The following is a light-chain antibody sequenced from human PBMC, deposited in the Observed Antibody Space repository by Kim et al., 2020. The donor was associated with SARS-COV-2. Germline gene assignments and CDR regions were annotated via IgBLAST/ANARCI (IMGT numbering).Light chain of an antibody. CDR2: KAS. Sequence: DIQMTQSPSTLSASVGTRVTITCRASQSISNNLTWYQQKPGKAPKVLIYKASSLESGVPSRFSGSGSGTEFTLTISSLQPDDFATYYCQHYNGYPLTFGGGTKVEIK. CDR3: QHYNGYPLT. V-gene: IGKV1-5*03. CDR1: QSISNN. J-gene: IGKJ4*01.